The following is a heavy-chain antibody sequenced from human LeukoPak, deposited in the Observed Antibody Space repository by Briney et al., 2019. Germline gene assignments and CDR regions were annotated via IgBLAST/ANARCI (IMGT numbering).Heavy chain of an antibody. CDR3: ARETGYYYDSSGYFDY. CDR1: GGSISSYY. CDR2: IYTSGST. Sequence: SETLSLTCTVSGGSISSYYWSWIRQPAGKGLEWIGRIYTSGSTNYNPSLKSRVTMSVDTSKNQFSLKLSSVTAADTAVYYCARETGYYYDSSGYFDYWGQGTLVTVSS. V-gene: IGHV4-4*07. J-gene: IGHJ4*02. D-gene: IGHD3-22*01.